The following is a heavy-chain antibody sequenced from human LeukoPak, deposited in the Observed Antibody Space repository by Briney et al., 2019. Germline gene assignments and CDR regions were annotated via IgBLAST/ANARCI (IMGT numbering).Heavy chain of an antibody. CDR2: ISSSSSYI. D-gene: IGHD6-13*01. V-gene: IGHV3-21*01. CDR1: GFTFSSYS. CDR3: ARFIAATGVDS. J-gene: IGHJ4*02. Sequence: KPGGSLRLSCAASGFTFSSYSMNWVRQAPGKGPEWVSSISSSSSYIYYADSVKGRFTISRDNAKNSLFLQMNSLRAGDTAVYYCARFIAATGVDSWGQGTLVTVSS.